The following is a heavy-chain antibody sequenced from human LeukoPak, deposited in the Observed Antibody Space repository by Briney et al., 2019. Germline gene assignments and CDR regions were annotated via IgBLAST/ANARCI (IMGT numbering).Heavy chain of an antibody. V-gene: IGHV1-18*01. CDR1: GYTFTSYG. Sequence: APVKVSCKASGYTFTSYGISWVRQAPGQGLEWMGWISAYNGNTNYAQKLQGRVTMTTDTSTSTAYMELRGLRSDDTAVYYCARFERWTGTVYLDYWGQGTLVTVSS. D-gene: IGHD3/OR15-3a*01. CDR3: ARFERWTGTVYLDY. CDR2: ISAYNGNT. J-gene: IGHJ4*02.